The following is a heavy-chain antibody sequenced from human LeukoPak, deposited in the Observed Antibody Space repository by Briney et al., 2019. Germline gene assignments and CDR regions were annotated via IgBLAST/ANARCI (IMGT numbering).Heavy chain of an antibody. D-gene: IGHD4-11*01. V-gene: IGHV1-8*01. CDR3: ARVPATVTRPYSWFDP. CDR2: MNPNSGDT. CDR1: GYTFTSYD. J-gene: IGHJ5*02. Sequence: ASVKVSCKASGYTFTSYDINWVRQATGQGLEWMGWMNPNSGDTGYPQKFQGRVTMTRNTSISTAYMELSSLRSEDTAVYYCARVPATVTRPYSWFDPWGQGTLVTVSS.